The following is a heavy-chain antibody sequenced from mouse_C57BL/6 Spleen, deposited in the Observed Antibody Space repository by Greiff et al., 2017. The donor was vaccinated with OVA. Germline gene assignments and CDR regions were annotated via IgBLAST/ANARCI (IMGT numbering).Heavy chain of an antibody. J-gene: IGHJ3*01. D-gene: IGHD2-3*01. CDR2: ISSGSSTI. V-gene: IGHV5-17*01. Sequence: EVKLEESGGGLVKPGGSLKLSCAASGFTFSDYGMHWVRQAPEKGLEWVAYISSGSSTIYYADTVKGRFTISRDNAKTTLFLQMTSLRSEDTAMYYCARMDDGYPSWFAYWGQGTLVTVSA. CDR1: GFTFSDYG. CDR3: ARMDDGYPSWFAY.